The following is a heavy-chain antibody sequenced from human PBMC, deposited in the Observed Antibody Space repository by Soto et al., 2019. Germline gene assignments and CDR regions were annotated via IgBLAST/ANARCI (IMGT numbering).Heavy chain of an antibody. CDR2: IYRTGSG. J-gene: IGHJ5*02. CDR1: PGAINSGYY. V-gene: IGHV4-38-2*01. CDR3: ARRRRLRERYFDP. D-gene: IGHD1-1*01. Sequence: SETLGLTCRVAPGAINSGYYWAWIRQPLGQGLEWIASIYRTGSGIYSPSLRGRVTITLDASSNQFSLHLTSLTAADTAVYYCARRRRLRERYFDPWGQGTVGT.